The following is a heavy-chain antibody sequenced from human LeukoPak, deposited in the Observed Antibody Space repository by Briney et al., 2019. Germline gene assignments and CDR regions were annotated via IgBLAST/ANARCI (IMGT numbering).Heavy chain of an antibody. Sequence: GGSLRLSCAASGFTFSSHGMHWVRQAPGEGLKWVAVLWSDGSHKYYADSVKGRFTISRDSSKNMLYLQMNSLRADDTAVYYCAGDKYGGSGSYIDYWGQGTLVTVSS. V-gene: IGHV3-33*01. J-gene: IGHJ4*02. D-gene: IGHD3-10*01. CDR2: LWSDGSHK. CDR1: GFTFSSHG. CDR3: AGDKYGGSGSYIDY.